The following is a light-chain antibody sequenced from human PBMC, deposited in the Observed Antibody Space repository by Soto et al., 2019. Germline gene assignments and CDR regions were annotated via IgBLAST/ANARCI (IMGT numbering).Light chain of an antibody. CDR2: AAS. Sequence: DIQMTQSPSSVSASVGDRVTITCRASQGLSSGLAWYQQKPGKAPKLLIYAASSLQSGVLSRFSGSGSGTDFTLTTSSLQPEDFATYYCQQANSFPITFGQGTRLEIK. V-gene: IGKV1-12*01. CDR1: QGLSSG. CDR3: QQANSFPIT. J-gene: IGKJ5*01.